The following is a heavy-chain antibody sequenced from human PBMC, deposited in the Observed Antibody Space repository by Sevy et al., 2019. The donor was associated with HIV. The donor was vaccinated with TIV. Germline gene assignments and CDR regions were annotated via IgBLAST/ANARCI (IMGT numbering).Heavy chain of an antibody. D-gene: IGHD3-22*01. CDR3: AKGGGGHYDPDEIGYYFYYYNMDV. J-gene: IGHJ6*03. V-gene: IGHV3-23*01. Sequence: GGSLRLSCAVSGFSFDSYGMTWVRQAPGKGLEWVSGISGSGTRTYYANSVKGRFSISRDNSKNRLYLQRNSLRSEETAIYYCAKGGGGHYDPDEIGYYFYYYNMDVWGKGTTDTVSS. CDR1: GFSFDSYG. CDR2: ISGSGTRT.